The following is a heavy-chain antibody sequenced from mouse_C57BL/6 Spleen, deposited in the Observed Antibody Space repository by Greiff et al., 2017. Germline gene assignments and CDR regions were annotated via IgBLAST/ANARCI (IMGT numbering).Heavy chain of an antibody. V-gene: IGHV2-2*01. CDR1: GFSLTSYG. Sequence: QVQLQQSGPGLVQPSQSLSITCTVSGFSLTSYGVHWVRQSPGKGLEWLGVIWSGGSTDYNAAFISRLSISKDNSKSQVFFKMNSLQADDTAIYYCARTITTVVATLYYYAMDYWGQGTSVTVSS. CDR2: IWSGGST. D-gene: IGHD1-1*01. J-gene: IGHJ4*01. CDR3: ARTITTVVATLYYYAMDY.